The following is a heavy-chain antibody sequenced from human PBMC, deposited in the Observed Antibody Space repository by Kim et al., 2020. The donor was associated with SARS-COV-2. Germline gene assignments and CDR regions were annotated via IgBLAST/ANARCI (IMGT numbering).Heavy chain of an antibody. CDR3: ARPEQGYSYGLTARNYYYYGMDV. V-gene: IGHV1-69*13. D-gene: IGHD5-18*01. CDR1: GGTFSSYA. J-gene: IGHJ6*02. CDR2: IIPIFGTA. Sequence: SVKVSCKASGGTFSSYAISWVRQAPGQGLEWMGGIIPIFGTANYAQKFQGRVTITADESTSTAYMELSSLRSEDTAVYYCARPEQGYSYGLTARNYYYYGMDVWGQGTTVTVSS.